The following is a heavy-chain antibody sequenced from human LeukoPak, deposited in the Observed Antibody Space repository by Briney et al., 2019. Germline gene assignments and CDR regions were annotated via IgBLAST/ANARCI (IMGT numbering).Heavy chain of an antibody. D-gene: IGHD4-17*01. J-gene: IGHJ4*02. V-gene: IGHV1-69*04. CDR1: GYTFTGYY. Sequence: SVKVSCKASGYTFTGYYMHWLRQAPGQGPEWMGRIIPILGIANYAQKFQGRVTITADKSTSTAYMELSSLRSEDTAVYYCARADYGDYDGLDYWGQGTLVTVSS. CDR2: IIPILGIA. CDR3: ARADYGDYDGLDY.